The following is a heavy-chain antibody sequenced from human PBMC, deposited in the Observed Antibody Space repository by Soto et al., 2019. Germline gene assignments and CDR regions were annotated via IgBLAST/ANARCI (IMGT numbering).Heavy chain of an antibody. J-gene: IGHJ4*02. CDR1: GYTFTAHY. CDR2: INSNSGDT. V-gene: IGHV1-2*02. CDR3: VRVDLVTRLCYY. Sequence: QVQLVQSGAEVKKPGASVKVSCKASGYTFTAHYIHWVRQTPGQGLEWMGWINSNSGDTNSAQKFQGRISLTRDTSVSTVYVEMNRLRSYDTAVYYCVRVDLVTRLCYYWGQGTLVTVSS. D-gene: IGHD3-10*01.